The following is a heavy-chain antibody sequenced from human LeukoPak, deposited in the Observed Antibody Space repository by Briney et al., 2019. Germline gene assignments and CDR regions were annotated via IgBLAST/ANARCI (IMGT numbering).Heavy chain of an antibody. V-gene: IGHV4-39*01. Sequence: PSETLSLTCTVSGGSISSSSYYWGWIRQPPGKGLEWIGSIYYSGSTYYNTSFKSRVTISVDTSKNQFSLKLSSVTAADTAVYYCARVVEDYDFRSGYNYYYYYMDVWGKGTTVTVSS. J-gene: IGHJ6*03. CDR2: IYYSGST. D-gene: IGHD3-3*01. CDR3: ARVVEDYDFRSGYNYYYYYMDV. CDR1: GGSISSSSYY.